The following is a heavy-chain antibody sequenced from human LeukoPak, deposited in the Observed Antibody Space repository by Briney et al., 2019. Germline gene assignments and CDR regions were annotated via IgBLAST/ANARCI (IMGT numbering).Heavy chain of an antibody. CDR2: VDPEDGET. D-gene: IGHD5-18*01. J-gene: IGHJ4*02. V-gene: IGHV1-69-2*01. CDR1: GYTFTDYY. Sequence: ASVKISCKVSGYTFTDYYMHWVQQVPGKGLEWMGLVDPEDGETIYAEKFQGRVTITADTSTDTAYTELSSLRSEDTAVYYCATVTAMVPFDYWGQGTLVTVSS. CDR3: ATVTAMVPFDY.